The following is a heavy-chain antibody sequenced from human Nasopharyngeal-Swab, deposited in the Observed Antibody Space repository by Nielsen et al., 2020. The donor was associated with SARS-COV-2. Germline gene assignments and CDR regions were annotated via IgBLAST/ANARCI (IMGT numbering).Heavy chain of an antibody. J-gene: IGHJ4*02. D-gene: IGHD5-12*01. CDR1: GLTFSSYS. V-gene: IGHV3-21*01. CDR2: ISSSSSYI. CDR3: ARERGGGYGDY. Sequence: GGSLRLSCAASGLTFSSYSMNWVRQAPGKGLEWVSSISSSSSYIYYADSVKGRFTISRDNAKNSLYLQMNSLTAEDTAVYYCARERGGGYGDYWGQGTLVTVSS.